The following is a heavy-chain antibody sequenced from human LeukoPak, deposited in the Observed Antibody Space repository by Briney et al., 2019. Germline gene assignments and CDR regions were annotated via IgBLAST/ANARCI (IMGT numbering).Heavy chain of an antibody. J-gene: IGHJ3*02. D-gene: IGHD3-10*01. CDR1: GFTFSSYA. V-gene: IGHV3-23*01. Sequence: GGSLRLSCAASGFTFSSYAMSWVRQAPGKGLEWVSAISGSGESTYYADSVEGRFTISRDNSKNTLYLQMNSLRAEDTAVYYCAKLDGPVLHAFDIWGQGTMVTVSS. CDR2: ISGSGEST. CDR3: AKLDGPVLHAFDI.